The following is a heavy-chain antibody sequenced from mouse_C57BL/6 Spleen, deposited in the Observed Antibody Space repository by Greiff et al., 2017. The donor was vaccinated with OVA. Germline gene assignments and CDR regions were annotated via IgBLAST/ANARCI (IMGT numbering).Heavy chain of an antibody. D-gene: IGHD4-1*01. CDR1: GFSFNTYA. V-gene: IGHV10-1*01. CDR3: VRQLTGTEWAMDY. Sequence: DVKLVESGGGLVQPKGSLKLSCAASGFSFNTYAMNWVRQAPGKGLEWVARIRSKSNNYATYYAESVKDRFTISRDDSESMLYLQMNNLKTEDTAMYYWVRQLTGTEWAMDYWGQGTSVTVSS. J-gene: IGHJ4*01. CDR2: IRSKSNNYAT.